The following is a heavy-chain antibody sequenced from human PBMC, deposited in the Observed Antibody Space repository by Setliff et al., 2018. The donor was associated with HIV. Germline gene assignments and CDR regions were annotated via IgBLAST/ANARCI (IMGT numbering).Heavy chain of an antibody. CDR2: IYTSGST. V-gene: IGHV4-61*02. Sequence: SETLSLTCTVSGGSISSGSYYWNWIRQPAGKGLEWIGRIYTSGSTDYNPSLKSRVTISVDTSTNQFSLKLSSVTAADTAVYYCAREDYYYYGMDVWGQVTTVTVSS. J-gene: IGHJ6*02. CDR3: AREDYYYYGMDV. CDR1: GGSISSGSYY.